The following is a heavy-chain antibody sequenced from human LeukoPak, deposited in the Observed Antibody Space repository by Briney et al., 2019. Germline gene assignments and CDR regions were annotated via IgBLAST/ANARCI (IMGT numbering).Heavy chain of an antibody. D-gene: IGHD3-3*01. CDR3: ARVGYDFWSGYYNWFDP. J-gene: IGHJ5*02. CDR2: IYYSGST. CDR1: GGSISSGDYY. Sequence: SETLSLTCTVSGGSISSGDYYWSWIRQPPGKGLEWIGYIYYSGSTYYNPSLKSRVTISVDTSKNQFFLKLSSVTAADTAVYYCARVGYDFWSGYYNWFDPWGQGTLATVSS. V-gene: IGHV4-30-4*01.